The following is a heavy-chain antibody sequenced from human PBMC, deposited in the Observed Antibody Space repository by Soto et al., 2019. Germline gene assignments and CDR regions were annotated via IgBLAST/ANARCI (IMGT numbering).Heavy chain of an antibody. CDR3: ARVEDCTNGVCYGSAY. Sequence: QVQLVQSGAEVKKPGASVKVSCKASGYPFSRYAMQWVRQAAGQRLEWMGWSNAGNGNTKYSQRFQGRVTFSRDTSASTAHLELSSLKSEDTAVYYCARVEDCTNGVCYGSAYWGQGTLVTVSS. V-gene: IGHV1-3*01. CDR2: SNAGNGNT. CDR1: GYPFSRYA. J-gene: IGHJ4*02. D-gene: IGHD2-8*01.